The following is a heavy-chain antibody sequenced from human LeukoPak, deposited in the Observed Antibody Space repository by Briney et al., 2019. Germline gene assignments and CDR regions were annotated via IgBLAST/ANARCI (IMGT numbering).Heavy chain of an antibody. V-gene: IGHV4-59*08. CDR1: AGSISGYY. CDR2: VYYSGTT. Sequence: SETLSLTCTVSAGSISGYYWSWIRQTPGKRLEWIGYVYYSGTTSYTPSLKSRVTISVDTSKSQFSLKMTSVTAADTALYYCARQADFWRGYYDFWGQGTLVTVSS. J-gene: IGHJ4*02. CDR3: ARQADFWRGYYDF. D-gene: IGHD3-3*01.